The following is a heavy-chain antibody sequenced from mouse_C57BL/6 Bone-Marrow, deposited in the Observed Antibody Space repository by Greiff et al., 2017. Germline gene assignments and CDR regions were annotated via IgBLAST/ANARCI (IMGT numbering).Heavy chain of an antibody. V-gene: IGHV5-15*01. CDR2: VSNLAYSI. CDR3: ARRVYMAY. D-gene: IGHD1-3*01. J-gene: IGHJ3*01. CDR1: GFTFSDYG. Sequence: EVQGVESGGGLVQPGGSLKLSCAASGFTFSDYGMAWVRQAPRKGPEWVAFVSNLAYSIYYADTVKGRFTISRENARKTLYMEMSSLRSEDTAMYYCARRVYMAYWGQGTLVTVSA.